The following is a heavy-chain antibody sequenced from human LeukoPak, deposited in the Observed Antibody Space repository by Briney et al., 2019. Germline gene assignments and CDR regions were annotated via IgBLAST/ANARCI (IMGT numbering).Heavy chain of an antibody. J-gene: IGHJ5*02. CDR3: ARHYFEGAAWFNWFDP. D-gene: IGHD1-26*01. Sequence: SETLSLTCAVSGYSISSGYYWGWIRQPPGKGLEWIGSIYHSGSTYYNPSLKSRVTISVDTSKNQFSLKLSSVTAADTAVYYCARHYFEGAAWFNWFDPWSQGTLVTVSS. CDR1: GYSISSGYY. V-gene: IGHV4-38-2*01. CDR2: IYHSGST.